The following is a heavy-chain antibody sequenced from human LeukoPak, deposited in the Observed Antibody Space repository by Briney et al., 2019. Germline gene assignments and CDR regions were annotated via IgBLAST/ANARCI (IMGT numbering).Heavy chain of an antibody. D-gene: IGHD6-13*01. J-gene: IGHJ4*02. CDR3: ARGGGIAAAATDHFDY. CDR2: INHSGST. CDR1: GGSFSGYY. Sequence: SETLSLTCAVYGGSFSGYYWSWIRQPPGKGLEWIGEINHSGSTDYNPSLKSRVTISVDTSKNQFSLKLSSVTAADTAVYYCARGGGIAAAATDHFDYWGQGTLVTVSS. V-gene: IGHV4-34*01.